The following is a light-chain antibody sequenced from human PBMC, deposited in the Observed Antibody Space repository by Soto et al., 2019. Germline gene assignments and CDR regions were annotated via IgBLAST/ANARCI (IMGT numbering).Light chain of an antibody. CDR1: GSNIGAGYD. Sequence: QPVLTQPPSVSGAPGQRVTISCTGSGSNIGAGYDVHWYQQIPGTAPKLLIFDNNNRPSGVPDRFSGSKSATSASLAITGLQAEDEADYYCQSFDSSLNGWVFGGGTQLTVL. CDR3: QSFDSSLNGWV. CDR2: DNN. V-gene: IGLV1-40*01. J-gene: IGLJ3*02.